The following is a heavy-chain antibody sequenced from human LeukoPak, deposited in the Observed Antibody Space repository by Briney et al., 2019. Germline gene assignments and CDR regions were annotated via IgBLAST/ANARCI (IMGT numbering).Heavy chain of an antibody. CDR1: GVSISSGGYY. V-gene: IGHV4-31*03. J-gene: IGHJ6*02. D-gene: IGHD3-22*01. Sequence: SETLSLTCTVSGVSISSGGYYWSWIRQHPGKGLEWIGYIYYSGSTYYNPSLKSRVTISVDTSKNQFSLKLSSVTAADTAVYYCARVCRRNYYDSSGPNYYYYGMDVWGQGTTVTVSS. CDR2: IYYSGST. CDR3: ARVCRRNYYDSSGPNYYYYGMDV.